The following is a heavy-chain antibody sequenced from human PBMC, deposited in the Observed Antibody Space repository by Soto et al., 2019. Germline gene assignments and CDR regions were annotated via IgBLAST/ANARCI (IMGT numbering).Heavy chain of an antibody. J-gene: IGHJ4*02. D-gene: IGHD4-17*01. CDR1: GGSISSGGYY. Sequence: SETLSLTCTVSGGSISSGGYYWSWIRQHPGKGLEWIGYIYYSGSTYYNPSLKSRVTISVDTSKNQFSLKLSSVTAADTAVYYCARQSYGDYEGYDFDYWGQGTLVTVSS. CDR3: ARQSYGDYEGYDFDY. V-gene: IGHV4-31*03. CDR2: IYYSGST.